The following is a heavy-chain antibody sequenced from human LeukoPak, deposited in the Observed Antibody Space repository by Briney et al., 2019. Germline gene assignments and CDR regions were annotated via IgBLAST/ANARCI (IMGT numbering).Heavy chain of an antibody. J-gene: IGHJ3*02. CDR2: ISAYNGNT. CDR3: ARDRDYYDSSDSWWDDAFDI. D-gene: IGHD3-22*01. CDR1: SYTFTNYG. V-gene: IGHV1-18*01. Sequence: GASVKVSCKASSYTFTNYGISWVRQAPGQGLEWMGWISAYNGNTNYAQKLQGRVTMTTDTTTSTAYMELRSLRSDDTAVYYCARDRDYYDSSDSWWDDAFDIWGQGTMVTVSS.